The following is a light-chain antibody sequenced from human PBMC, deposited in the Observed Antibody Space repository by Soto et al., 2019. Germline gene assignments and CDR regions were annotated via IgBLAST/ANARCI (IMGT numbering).Light chain of an antibody. CDR2: DVS. Sequence: QSALTQPASVSGSPGQSITISCTGTSSDVGGYNYVSWYQQHPGKAPKLMIYDVSNRPSGVSNRFSGSKSGNTAPLTSSGLQAEDEADYYCSSYTSSSTRVFGGGTKLTVL. CDR3: SSYTSSSTRV. V-gene: IGLV2-14*01. J-gene: IGLJ3*02. CDR1: SSDVGGYNY.